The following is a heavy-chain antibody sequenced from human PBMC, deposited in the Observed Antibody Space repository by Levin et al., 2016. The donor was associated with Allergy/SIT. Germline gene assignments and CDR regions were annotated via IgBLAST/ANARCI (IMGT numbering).Heavy chain of an antibody. V-gene: IGHV3-21*01. CDR3: ARDAIDYSSSSSWFDP. D-gene: IGHD6-13*01. CDR1: GFTFSSYS. CDR2: ISSSSSYI. Sequence: GESLKISCAASGFTFSSYSMNWVRQAPGKGLEWVSSISSSSSYIYYADSVKGRFTISRDNAKNSLYLQMNSLRAEDTAVYYCARDAIDYSSSSSWFDPWGQGTLVTVSS. J-gene: IGHJ5*02.